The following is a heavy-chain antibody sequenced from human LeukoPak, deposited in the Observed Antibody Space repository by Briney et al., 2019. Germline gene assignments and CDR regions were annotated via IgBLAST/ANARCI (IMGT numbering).Heavy chain of an antibody. CDR3: ARGYRNNWRFDY. Sequence: KTSETLSLTCTVSGDSISAYYWSWIRQPPGRGLEWIGFIYDTGSTNYNPSLKSRVTISRDTAKNQLSLQLTSVSAADTAVYYCARGYRNNWRFDYWGQGTLVTVSS. CDR1: GDSISAYY. J-gene: IGHJ4*02. D-gene: IGHD1-1*01. V-gene: IGHV4-59*01. CDR2: IYDTGST.